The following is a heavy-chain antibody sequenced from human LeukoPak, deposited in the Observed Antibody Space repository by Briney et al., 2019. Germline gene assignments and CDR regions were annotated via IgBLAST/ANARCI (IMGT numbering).Heavy chain of an antibody. Sequence: GGSLRLSCAASGFTFSSYAMSWVRQAPGKGLEWVSTITGSGGGTYFADSVKGRFTISRDNSKNTLYVQMNSLRAEDSAVYYCAKHRGIAVTTPIDYWGQGTLVTVSS. D-gene: IGHD1-7*01. CDR1: GFTFSSYA. V-gene: IGHV3-23*01. J-gene: IGHJ4*02. CDR3: AKHRGIAVTTPIDY. CDR2: ITGSGGGT.